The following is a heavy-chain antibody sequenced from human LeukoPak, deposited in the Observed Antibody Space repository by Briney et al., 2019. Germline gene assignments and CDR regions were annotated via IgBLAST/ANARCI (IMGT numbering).Heavy chain of an antibody. CDR2: IYHSGST. V-gene: IGHV4-38-2*02. Sequence: PSETLSLTCTVSGYSISSGYYWGWIRQPPGKGLEWIGSIYHSGSTYYNPSLKSRVTISVDTSKNQFSLNLTSVTAADTAVYYCAKDTSVGDAFDIWGQGTMVTVSS. CDR1: GYSISSGYY. CDR3: AKDTSVGDAFDI. J-gene: IGHJ3*02. D-gene: IGHD5/OR15-5a*01.